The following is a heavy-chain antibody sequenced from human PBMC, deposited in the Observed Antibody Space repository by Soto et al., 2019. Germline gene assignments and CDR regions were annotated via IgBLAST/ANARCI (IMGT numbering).Heavy chain of an antibody. J-gene: IGHJ6*02. CDR2: IYYSGST. Sequence: QVQLQESGPGLVKPSQTLSLTCTVSGGSISSGGYYWSWIRQHPGKGLEWIGYIYYSGSTYYNPSLKSRVTISVATSKNQFSLKLSSVTAADTAVYYCARDLWGDLQYRLDYYGMDVWGQGTTVTVSS. CDR1: GGSISSGGYY. D-gene: IGHD4-4*01. V-gene: IGHV4-31*03. CDR3: ARDLWGDLQYRLDYYGMDV.